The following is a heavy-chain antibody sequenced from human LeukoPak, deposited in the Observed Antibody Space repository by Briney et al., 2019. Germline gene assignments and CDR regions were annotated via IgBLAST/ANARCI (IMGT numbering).Heavy chain of an antibody. CDR3: ARNIFVGYSGSFLGIDY. V-gene: IGHV6-1*01. J-gene: IGHJ4*02. Sequence: SQTLSLTCAISGDSVSSNSATWTWIRQSPSRGLEWLGRTYYRSKWYNDYAVSVKSRITINPDTSKNQFSLQLSSVTPEDTAVYYCARNIFVGYSGSFLGIDYWGQGTLVTVSS. CDR1: GDSVSSNSAT. CDR2: TYYRSKWYN. D-gene: IGHD1-26*01.